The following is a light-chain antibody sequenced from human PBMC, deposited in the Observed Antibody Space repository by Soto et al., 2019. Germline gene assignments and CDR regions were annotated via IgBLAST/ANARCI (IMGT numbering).Light chain of an antibody. V-gene: IGKV1-5*03. CDR3: QHYNSYSEA. J-gene: IGKJ1*01. CDR2: KAS. Sequence: DIQMTQSPSTLSASVGDRVTINCRASQNVVTWLAWYQQKPGKAPNLLIYKASNLERGVPSRFSGSGSGTEFTLTISSLQPDDLATYYCQHYNSYSEAFGQGTKVDIK. CDR1: QNVVTW.